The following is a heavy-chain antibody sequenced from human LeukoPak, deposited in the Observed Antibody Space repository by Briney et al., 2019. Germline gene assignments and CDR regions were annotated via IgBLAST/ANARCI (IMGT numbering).Heavy chain of an antibody. CDR3: ARGQPVLRYFDWLFGGYYCMDV. Sequence: SETLSLTCAVYGGSFSGYYWSWIRQPPGKGLEWIGEINHSGSTNYNPSLKSRVTISVDTSKNQFSLKLSSVTAADTAVYYCARGQPVLRYFDWLFGGYYCMDVWGKGTTVTVSS. CDR2: INHSGST. J-gene: IGHJ6*03. V-gene: IGHV4-34*01. D-gene: IGHD3-9*01. CDR1: GGSFSGYY.